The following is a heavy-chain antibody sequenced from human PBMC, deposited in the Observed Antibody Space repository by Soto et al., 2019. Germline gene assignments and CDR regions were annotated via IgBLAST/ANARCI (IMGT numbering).Heavy chain of an antibody. CDR1: GGSFSGYY. V-gene: IGHV4-34*01. J-gene: IGHJ4*02. Sequence: QVQLQQWGAGLLKPSETLSLTCAVYGGSFSGYYWTWIRQRPGTGLGWIGKIHHSGSTNDIPSLKSRVTISVDTSKNQFSLKLTSVTAADTAVYYCARDKITGLFDYWGQGTLVTVSS. CDR2: IHHSGST. CDR3: ARDKITGLFDY. D-gene: IGHD2-8*02.